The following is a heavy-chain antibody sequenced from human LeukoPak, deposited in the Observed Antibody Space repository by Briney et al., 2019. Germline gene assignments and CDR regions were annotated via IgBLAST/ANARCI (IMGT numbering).Heavy chain of an antibody. D-gene: IGHD2-2*03. J-gene: IGHJ4*02. Sequence: GWSLRLSCVAAGFSFTNYSTGWVRQAPTRGPGCLSCMKGGGKTSYAASLKGRFTLSKDIPRNTVYFQLTARRVETTPRYYGARASWISTADAVCWGQGTQVTVSS. CDR1: GFSFTNYS. V-gene: IGHV3-23*01. CDR3: ARASWISTADAVC. CDR2: MKGGGKT.